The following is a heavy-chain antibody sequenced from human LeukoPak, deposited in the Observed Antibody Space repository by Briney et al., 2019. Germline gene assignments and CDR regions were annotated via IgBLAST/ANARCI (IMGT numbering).Heavy chain of an antibody. J-gene: IGHJ4*02. Sequence: ASVKVSCKTSGYTFTDYGISWVRQAPGQGLEWMGWMNPNSGNTGYAQKFQGRVTITRNTSISTAYMELSSLRSEDTAVYYCARGVDTAKYYFDYWGQGTLVTVSS. CDR2: MNPNSGNT. D-gene: IGHD5-18*01. V-gene: IGHV1-8*03. CDR3: ARGVDTAKYYFDY. CDR1: GYTFTDYG.